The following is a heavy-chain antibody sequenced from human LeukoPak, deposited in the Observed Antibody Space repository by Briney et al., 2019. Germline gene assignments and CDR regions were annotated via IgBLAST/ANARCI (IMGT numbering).Heavy chain of an antibody. CDR1: GFTFSNYA. CDR2: ISGSGGST. J-gene: IGHJ4*02. Sequence: GGSLRLSCAASGFTFSNYAMSWVRQAPGKGLEWVSAISGSGGSTYYADSVKGRFTISRDNSKNTLYLQMNSLRAEDTAVYYCAKGIQVWPRGIDYWGQGTLVTVSS. V-gene: IGHV3-23*01. CDR3: AKGIQVWPRGIDY. D-gene: IGHD5-18*01.